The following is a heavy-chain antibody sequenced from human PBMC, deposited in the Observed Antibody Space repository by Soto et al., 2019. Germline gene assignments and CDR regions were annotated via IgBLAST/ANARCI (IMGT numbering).Heavy chain of an antibody. CDR2: VSYDGTKT. V-gene: IGHV3-33*05. D-gene: IGHD1-26*01. J-gene: IGHJ4*02. CDR3: ARELRSYSGAYSDH. CDR1: GFTFKNYG. Sequence: GGSLRLSCVGSGFTFKNYGMHWFRQAPGKGLEWLAVVSYDGTKTMYTDSVKGRISISRDNARNTLFLQMDSLTAEDTALYYCARELRSYSGAYSDHWGQGTPVTVSS.